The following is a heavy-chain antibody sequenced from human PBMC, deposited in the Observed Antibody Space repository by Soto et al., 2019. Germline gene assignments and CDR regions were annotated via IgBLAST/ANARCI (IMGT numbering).Heavy chain of an antibody. CDR2: INHSGST. J-gene: IGHJ5*02. CDR1: GGSFSGYY. Sequence: PSETLSLTCAVYGGSFSGYYWSWIRQPPGKGLEWIGEINHSGSTNYNPSLKSRVTITVDTSKNQFSLKLSSVTAADTAVYYCARVQGGHFSSTSCSITPRDPNNWFDPWGQGTLVTVSS. V-gene: IGHV4-34*01. D-gene: IGHD2-2*01. CDR3: ARVQGGHFSSTSCSITPRDPNNWFDP.